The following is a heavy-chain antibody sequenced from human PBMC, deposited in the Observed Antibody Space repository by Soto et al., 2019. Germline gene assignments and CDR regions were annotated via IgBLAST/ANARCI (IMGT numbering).Heavy chain of an antibody. J-gene: IGHJ6*02. CDR2: ISYDGSNK. CDR1: GFTFSSYA. V-gene: IGHV3-30-3*01. Sequence: QVQLVESGGGVVQPGRSLRLSCAASGFTFSSYAMHWVRQAPGKGLEWVAVISYDGSNKYYADSVKGRFTISRDNSKNTLYLQMNSLRAEDTAVYYCARIAAAFSYYYYGMDVWGQGTTVTVSS. D-gene: IGHD6-13*01. CDR3: ARIAAAFSYYYYGMDV.